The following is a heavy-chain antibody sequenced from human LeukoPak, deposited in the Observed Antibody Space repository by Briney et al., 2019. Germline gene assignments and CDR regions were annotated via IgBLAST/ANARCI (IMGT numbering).Heavy chain of an antibody. D-gene: IGHD3-10*02. V-gene: IGHV3-48*03. J-gene: IGHJ6*04. CDR1: GFTFSSYE. CDR3: AELGITMIGGV. Sequence: GGSLRLSCAASGFTFSSYEMNWVRQAPGKGLEWVSYISSSGSTIYYADSVRGRFTISRDNAKNSLYLQMNSLRAEDTAVHYCAELGITMIGGVRGKGTTVTISS. CDR2: ISSSGSTI.